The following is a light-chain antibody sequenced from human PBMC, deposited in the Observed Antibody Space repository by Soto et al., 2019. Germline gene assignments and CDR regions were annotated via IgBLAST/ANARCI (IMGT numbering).Light chain of an antibody. CDR3: GTWDNSLSTVV. CDR1: SSNLGNNY. V-gene: IGLV1-51*01. J-gene: IGLJ2*01. CDR2: DNN. Sequence: QSVLTQPPSVSAAPGQKVTISCFGSSSNLGNNYVSWYQQFPGTAPKLLVYDNNKRPSGIPDRFSGSKSGTSATLGITGLQTGDEAEYFCGTWDNSLSTVVFGGGTKVTVL.